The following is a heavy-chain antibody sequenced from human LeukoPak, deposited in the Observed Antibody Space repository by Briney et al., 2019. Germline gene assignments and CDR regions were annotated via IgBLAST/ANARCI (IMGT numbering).Heavy chain of an antibody. CDR3: VRDPYLRRIMITFGGVIVMDY. J-gene: IGHJ4*02. CDR1: GYTFTSYY. CDR2: INPSGGST. V-gene: IGHV1-46*01. Sequence: ASVKVSCKASGYTFTSYYMHWVRQAPGQGLEWMGIINPSGGSTSYAQKFRGRVTITSDRSVSTAYMELSSLRSEDMVVYSCVRDPYLRRIMITFGGVIVMDYWGQGTLVTVSS. D-gene: IGHD3-16*02.